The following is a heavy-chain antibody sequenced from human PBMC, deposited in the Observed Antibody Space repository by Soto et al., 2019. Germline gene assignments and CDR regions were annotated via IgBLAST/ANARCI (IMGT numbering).Heavy chain of an antibody. CDR3: ASYSSNFMDV. D-gene: IGHD6-13*01. Sequence: PSETLSLTCAASGYSISSGYYCGLIRQPPGKGLEWIGSIYHSGSTYYNPSLKSRVTISIDTSKNQFSLKLSSVTASDTAVYYCASYSSNFMDVWGQGTTVTVSS. V-gene: IGHV4-38-2*01. J-gene: IGHJ6*02. CDR2: IYHSGST. CDR1: GYSISSGYY.